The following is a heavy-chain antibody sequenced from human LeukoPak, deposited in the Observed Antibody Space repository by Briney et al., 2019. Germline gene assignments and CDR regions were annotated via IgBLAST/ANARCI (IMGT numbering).Heavy chain of an antibody. CDR1: GYTFTSNY. V-gene: IGHV1-46*01. J-gene: IGHJ5*02. CDR2: INPSTGNT. Sequence: GALVKVSCKASGYTFTSNYIHWVRQAPGEGLEWMGVINPSTGNTNYVQEFQGRVTMTRDASTSTVDMELSSLRSDDTAVYYCALWFGDNWFDPWGQGTLVTVSS. D-gene: IGHD3-10*01. CDR3: ALWFGDNWFDP.